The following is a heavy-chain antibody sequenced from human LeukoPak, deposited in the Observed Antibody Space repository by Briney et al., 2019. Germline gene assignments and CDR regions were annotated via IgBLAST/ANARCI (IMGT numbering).Heavy chain of an antibody. Sequence: ASVTVSCKSSVYTFTGYYMHWVRQAPGQGREWMGWINPNSGGTNYAQKFQGRVTMTRDTSISTAYMELSRLRSDDTAVYYCARASRDYYDSSEGFDYWGQGTLVTVSS. D-gene: IGHD3-22*01. CDR3: ARASRDYYDSSEGFDY. CDR1: VYTFTGYY. J-gene: IGHJ4*02. CDR2: INPNSGGT. V-gene: IGHV1-2*02.